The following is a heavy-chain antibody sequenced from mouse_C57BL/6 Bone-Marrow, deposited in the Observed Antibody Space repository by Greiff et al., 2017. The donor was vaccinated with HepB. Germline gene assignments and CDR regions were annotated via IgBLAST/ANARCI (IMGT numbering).Heavy chain of an antibody. D-gene: IGHD1-1*01. CDR1: GYTFTSYW. Sequence: VKLQQPGAELVKPGASVKLSCKASGYTFTSYWMHWVNQRPGQGLEWIGMIHPNSGSTNYNEKFKSKATLTVDKSSSTAYMQLSSLTSEDSAVYYCERSPYYGSSYGYYAKDYWGQGTSVTVSS. V-gene: IGHV1-64*01. CDR3: ERSPYYGSSYGYYAKDY. J-gene: IGHJ4*01. CDR2: IHPNSGST.